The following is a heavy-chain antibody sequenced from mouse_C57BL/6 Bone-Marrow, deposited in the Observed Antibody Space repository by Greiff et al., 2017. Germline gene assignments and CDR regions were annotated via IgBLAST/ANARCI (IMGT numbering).Heavy chain of an antibody. Sequence: EVKLQESGGGLVQPGGSLSLSCAASGFTFTDYYMSWVRQPPGKALEWLGFIRNKANGYTTEYSASVKGRFTISRDNSQSILYLQMNALRAEDSATYYCARSSITTDNFDVWGTGTTVTVSS. D-gene: IGHD1-1*01. CDR3: ARSSITTDNFDV. J-gene: IGHJ1*03. V-gene: IGHV7-3*01. CDR1: GFTFTDYY. CDR2: IRNKANGYTT.